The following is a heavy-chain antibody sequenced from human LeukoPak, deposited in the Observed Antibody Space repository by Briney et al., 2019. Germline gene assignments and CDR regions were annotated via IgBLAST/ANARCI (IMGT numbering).Heavy chain of an antibody. V-gene: IGHV3-66*01. CDR2: IYSGGST. CDR1: GFTASSNF. D-gene: IGHD3-10*01. J-gene: IGHJ4*02. CDR3: ARGGDSLHY. Sequence: GGSLRLSCEASGFTASSNFMTWVRQAPGKGLEWVSVIYSGGSTYYADSVKDRFTISRDNSKNMLYLQMNSLRAEDTAVYYCARGGDSLHYWGQGTLATVSS.